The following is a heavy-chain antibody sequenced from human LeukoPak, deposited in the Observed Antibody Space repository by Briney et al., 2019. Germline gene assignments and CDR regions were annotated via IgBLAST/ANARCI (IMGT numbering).Heavy chain of an antibody. V-gene: IGHV3-33*01. CDR1: GFTFSSYG. Sequence: GGSLRLSCAASGFTFSSYGMHWVRQAPGKGLEWVAVIWYDGSNKYYADSVKGRFTISRDNSKNTLYLQMNSLRAEDTAVYYRARAGGYDILTGYDHNYFDYWGQGTLVTVSS. CDR2: IWYDGSNK. CDR3: ARAGGYDILTGYDHNYFDY. J-gene: IGHJ4*02. D-gene: IGHD3-9*01.